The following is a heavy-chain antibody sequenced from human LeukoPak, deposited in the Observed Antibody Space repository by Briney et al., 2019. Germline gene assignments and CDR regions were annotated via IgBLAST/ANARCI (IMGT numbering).Heavy chain of an antibody. CDR2: IYYSGST. V-gene: IGHV4-39*01. D-gene: IGHD5-12*01. J-gene: IGHJ5*02. CDR3: ASLKGEMATYQFWFDP. CDR1: GGSISSSSYY. Sequence: PSETLSLTCTVSGGSISSSSYYWGWIRQPPGKGLEWIGSIYYSGSTYYNPSRKSRVTISVDTSKNQFSLKLTSVTAADTAVYYCASLKGEMATYQFWFDPWGQGTLVTASS.